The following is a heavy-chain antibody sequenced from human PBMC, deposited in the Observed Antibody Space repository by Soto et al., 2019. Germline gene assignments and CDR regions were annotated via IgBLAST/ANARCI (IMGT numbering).Heavy chain of an antibody. D-gene: IGHD6-13*01. CDR1: GFTFSSYA. J-gene: IGHJ5*02. Sequence: GGSLRLSCAASGFTFSSYAMHWVRQAPGKGLEWVAVISYDGSNKYYADSVKGRFTISRENSKNTLYLQMNSLRAEDTAVYYCARDPNSSSWHFNWFDPWGQGTLVTVSS. V-gene: IGHV3-30-3*01. CDR3: ARDPNSSSWHFNWFDP. CDR2: ISYDGSNK.